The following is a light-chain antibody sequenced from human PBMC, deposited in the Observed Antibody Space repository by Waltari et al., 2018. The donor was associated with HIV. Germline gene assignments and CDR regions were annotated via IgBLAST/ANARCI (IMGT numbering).Light chain of an antibody. Sequence: QSALTQPPSASGSPGQSVTISCTGTSSDVGDYNYVSWYQHHPGKAPNLMIYEVTTRPAGGPARLSGCKSGNAASLTVSGLQAEDEADYYCSSHSGSNNLVFGGGTKLTVL. CDR2: EVT. V-gene: IGLV2-8*01. CDR1: SSDVGDYNY. J-gene: IGLJ2*01. CDR3: SSHSGSNNLV.